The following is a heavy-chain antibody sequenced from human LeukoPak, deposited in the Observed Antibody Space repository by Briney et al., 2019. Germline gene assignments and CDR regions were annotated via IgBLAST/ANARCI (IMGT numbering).Heavy chain of an antibody. V-gene: IGHV3-7*01. Sequence: GGSLRLSCAASGFTFTNYWMSWVRQAPGKGLEWVANIKADGSEKYYVDSVKGRFTISRDNAKNSLYLQMNSLRAEDTAVYYCARESSVVRGVITDFDYWGQGTLVTVSS. J-gene: IGHJ4*02. CDR1: GFTFTNYW. D-gene: IGHD3-10*01. CDR2: IKADGSEK. CDR3: ARESSVVRGVITDFDY.